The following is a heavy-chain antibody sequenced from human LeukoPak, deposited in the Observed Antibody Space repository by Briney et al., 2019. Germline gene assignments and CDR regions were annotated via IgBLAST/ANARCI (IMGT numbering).Heavy chain of an antibody. CDR2: IYTSGST. CDR3: ARDSGFLEWFGFDY. V-gene: IGHV4-4*07. Sequence: GRIYTSGSTNYNPSLKSRVTMSVDTSKNQFSLKLSSVTAADTAVYYCARDSGFLEWFGFDYWGQGTLVTVSS. J-gene: IGHJ4*02. D-gene: IGHD3-3*01.